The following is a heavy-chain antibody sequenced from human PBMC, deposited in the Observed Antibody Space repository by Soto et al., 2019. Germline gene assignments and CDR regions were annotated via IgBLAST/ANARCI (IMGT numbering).Heavy chain of an antibody. J-gene: IGHJ4*02. V-gene: IGHV3-13*01. CDR3: ARGVPYSSGWYGGAFLDY. CDR1: GFTFSSYD. D-gene: IGHD6-19*01. CDR2: IGTAGDT. Sequence: GGSLRLSCAASGFTFSSYDMHWVRQATGKGLERVSAIGTAGDTYYPGSVKGRFTISRENAKDSLYLQMNSLRAGDTAVYYCARGVPYSSGWYGGAFLDYWGQGTLVTVSS.